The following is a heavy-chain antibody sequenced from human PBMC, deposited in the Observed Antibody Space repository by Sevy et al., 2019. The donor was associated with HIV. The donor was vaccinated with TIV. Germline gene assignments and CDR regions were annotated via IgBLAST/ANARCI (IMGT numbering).Heavy chain of an antibody. CDR2: ISFDGSNR. Sequence: GGSLRLSCAASGFTFNSYSLHWIRQAPGKGLKWVATISFDGSNRHYADSVKGRFTISRDNSKNSLYLQMNGLGAEDTALYYCAFERLYSNVAEYFQSWGQSTLVTVSS. J-gene: IGHJ1*01. CDR3: AFERLYSNVAEYFQS. CDR1: GFTFNSYS. D-gene: IGHD1-1*01. V-gene: IGHV3-30*04.